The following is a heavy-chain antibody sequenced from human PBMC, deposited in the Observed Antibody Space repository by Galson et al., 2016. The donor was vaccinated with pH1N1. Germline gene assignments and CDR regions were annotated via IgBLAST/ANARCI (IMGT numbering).Heavy chain of an antibody. J-gene: IGHJ4*02. D-gene: IGHD1-26*01. CDR3: TRDLGRRREF. CDR2: IDPSNGGT. V-gene: IGHV1-46*01. Sequence: SVKVSCKASGYTFTTSYILWVRQAPGEGLEWMGVIDPSNGGTTYAQKFQARVTMTRDTSTSTVYLDLSRLKSDDTSVFYCTRDLGRRREFWGQGTLVTVSS. CDR1: GYTFTTSY.